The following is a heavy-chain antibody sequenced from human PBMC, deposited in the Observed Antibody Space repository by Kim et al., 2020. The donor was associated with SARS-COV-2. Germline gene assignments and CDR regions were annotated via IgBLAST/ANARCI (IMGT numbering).Heavy chain of an antibody. Sequence: VKGRVTIARDNSKNTVYLQMNSLRAEDTAVYYCAKDFGSVVVPAASGMDVWGQGTTVTVSS. V-gene: IGHV3-30*02. D-gene: IGHD2-2*01. CDR3: AKDFGSVVVPAASGMDV. J-gene: IGHJ6*02.